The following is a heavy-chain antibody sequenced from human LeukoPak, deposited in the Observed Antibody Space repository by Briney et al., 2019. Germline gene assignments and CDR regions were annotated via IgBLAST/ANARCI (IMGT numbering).Heavy chain of an antibody. J-gene: IGHJ4*02. Sequence: GSVKVSCKASGYTFTSYGISWVRPAPGERREWMGWISAYIGNTNYAQKLEGRVTMTTDTSTSSAYVELRSLRSDDTAVYDCARNLDNSGWLDFDYWGQGTLVTASS. CDR3: ARNLDNSGWLDFDY. CDR2: ISAYIGNT. CDR1: GYTFTSYG. V-gene: IGHV1-18*01. D-gene: IGHD6-19*01.